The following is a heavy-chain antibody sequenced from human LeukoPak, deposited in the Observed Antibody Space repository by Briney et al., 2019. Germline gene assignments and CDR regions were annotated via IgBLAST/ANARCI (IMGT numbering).Heavy chain of an antibody. CDR1: GYTFTSYG. Sequence: ASVKVSCKASGYTFTSYGISWVRQAPGQGLEWMGWINPNSGGTNYAQKFQGRVTMTRDTSISTAYMELSRLRSDDTAVYYCARDRNYCSSTSCYILYYFDYWGQGTLVTVSS. CDR2: INPNSGGT. CDR3: ARDRNYCSSTSCYILYYFDY. J-gene: IGHJ4*02. D-gene: IGHD2-2*02. V-gene: IGHV1-2*02.